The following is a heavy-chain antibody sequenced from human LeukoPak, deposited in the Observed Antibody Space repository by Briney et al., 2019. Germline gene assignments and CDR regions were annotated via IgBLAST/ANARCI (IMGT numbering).Heavy chain of an antibody. CDR2: IKGSGSYA. D-gene: IGHD4-17*01. Sequence: PGGSLRLSCVGSDFTFANYAMTWVRLTPGKGLEWVSSIKGSGSYAMYADSVSGRFTTSRDNSRNTIFLQMTSLRAEDTAIYYCGRDPNGDYLGPFEFLGLGTLVSVSS. V-gene: IGHV3-23*01. CDR1: DFTFANYA. J-gene: IGHJ3*01. CDR3: GRDPNGDYLGPFEF.